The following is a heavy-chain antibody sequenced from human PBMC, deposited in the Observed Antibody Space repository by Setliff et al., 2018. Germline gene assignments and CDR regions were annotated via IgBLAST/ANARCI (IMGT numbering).Heavy chain of an antibody. J-gene: IGHJ3*02. Sequence: SLKISCKASEYTFSDYWIGWVRQMPGKGLEWMGVVYCGDSDTRYSPSFQGQVTMSADRSIRSAYLQWSSLKASDTAMYYCARLGYSDGFDIWGQGTMVTVSS. V-gene: IGHV5-51*01. D-gene: IGHD5-18*01. CDR1: EYTFSDYW. CDR2: VYCGDSDT. CDR3: ARLGYSDGFDI.